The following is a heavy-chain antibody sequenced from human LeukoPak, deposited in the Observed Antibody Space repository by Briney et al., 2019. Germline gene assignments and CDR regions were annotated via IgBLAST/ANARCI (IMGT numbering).Heavy chain of an antibody. CDR1: GFTFSIYS. J-gene: IGHJ4*02. CDR3: AREVPYYFDY. CDR2: ISSTSSYI. D-gene: IGHD1-1*01. V-gene: IGHV3-21*06. Sequence: PGGSLRLSCAASGFTFSIYSVTWVRQAPGKGLEWVASISSTSSYIYYADSVRGRFTISRDNAQYLAYLQMNSLRAEDTAVYYCAREVPYYFDYWGQGTLVTVSS.